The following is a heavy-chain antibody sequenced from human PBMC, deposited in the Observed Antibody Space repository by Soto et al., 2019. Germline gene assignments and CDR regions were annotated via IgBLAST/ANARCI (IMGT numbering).Heavy chain of an antibody. Sequence: GGSLRLSCAASGFTFSNAWMNWVRQAPGKGLEWVGRIKSKTDGGTTDYAAPVKGRFTISRDDSKNTLYLQMNSLKTEDTAVYYCTTDTGSTSPGWYYYYGMDVWGQGTTVTVSS. V-gene: IGHV3-15*07. CDR2: IKSKTDGGTT. CDR1: GFTFSNAW. J-gene: IGHJ6*02. CDR3: TTDTGSTSPGWYYYYGMDV. D-gene: IGHD2-2*01.